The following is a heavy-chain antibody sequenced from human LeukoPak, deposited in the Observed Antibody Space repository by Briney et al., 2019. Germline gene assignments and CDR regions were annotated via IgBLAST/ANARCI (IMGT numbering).Heavy chain of an antibody. V-gene: IGHV3-73*01. J-gene: IGHJ4*02. CDR2: IRSKANSYAT. CDR3: TIMVRGVSG. Sequence: GGSLRLSCAASGFTFSGSAMHWVRQASGKGLEWVGRIRSKANSYATAYAASVKGRFTISRDDSKNTAYLQMNSLKTEDTAVYYCTIMVRGVSGWGQGTLVTVSS. CDR1: GFTFSGSA. D-gene: IGHD3-10*01.